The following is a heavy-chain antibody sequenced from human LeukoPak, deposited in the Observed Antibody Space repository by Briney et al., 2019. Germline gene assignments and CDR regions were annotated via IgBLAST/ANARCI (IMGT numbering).Heavy chain of an antibody. D-gene: IGHD2-15*01. J-gene: IGHJ5*02. CDR3: ARVWCSGGSCWDA. V-gene: IGHV3-7*05. Sequence: GGALTLSCAASGFTFSSYWMSWVRQAPGKGLEWVANIKQDGSGKYYVDSVKGRFTISRENGKNSLYLQLDSLKHEDTTLYFCARVWCSGGSCWDAWGQGTLVTVSS. CDR2: IKQDGSGK. CDR1: GFTFSSYW.